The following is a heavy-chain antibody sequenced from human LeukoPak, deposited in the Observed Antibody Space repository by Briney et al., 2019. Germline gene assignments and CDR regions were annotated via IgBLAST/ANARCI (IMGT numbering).Heavy chain of an antibody. J-gene: IGHJ4*02. Sequence: GRSLRLSCAASRFTFSSYGMQWVRQAPGKGLEWVAVISYDGSNKYYADSVKGRFTISRDNSKNTLYLQMNSLRAEDTAVYYCAKDRGIVVVPAAMQPGYWGQGTLVSVSS. D-gene: IGHD2-2*01. V-gene: IGHV3-30*18. CDR1: RFTFSSYG. CDR2: ISYDGSNK. CDR3: AKDRGIVVVPAAMQPGY.